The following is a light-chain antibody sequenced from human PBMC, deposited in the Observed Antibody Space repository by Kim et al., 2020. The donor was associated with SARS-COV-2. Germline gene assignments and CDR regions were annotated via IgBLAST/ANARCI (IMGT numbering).Light chain of an antibody. CDR2: EVS. CDR1: SSDVGSYNL. CDR3: CSYAGSRV. V-gene: IGLV2-23*02. J-gene: IGLJ3*02. Sequence: PGPSLTIPCTGTSSDVGSYNLVSWYQQHPGKAPKLMIYEVSKRPSGVSNRFSGSKSGNTASLTISGLQAEDEADYYCCSYAGSRVFGGGTKLTVL.